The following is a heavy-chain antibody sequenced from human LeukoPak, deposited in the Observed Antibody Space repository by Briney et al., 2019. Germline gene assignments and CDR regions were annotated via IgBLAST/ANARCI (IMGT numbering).Heavy chain of an antibody. CDR2: ISYDGSNK. J-gene: IGHJ4*02. CDR3: ARALPYSSGFDY. Sequence: GRSLRLSCAASGFAFSSYGMHWVRQAPGKGLEWVAVISYDGSNKYYADSVKGRFTISRDNAKNSLYLQMNSLRAGDTAVYYCARALPYSSGFDYWGQGTLVTVSS. CDR1: GFAFSSYG. V-gene: IGHV3-30*03. D-gene: IGHD6-19*01.